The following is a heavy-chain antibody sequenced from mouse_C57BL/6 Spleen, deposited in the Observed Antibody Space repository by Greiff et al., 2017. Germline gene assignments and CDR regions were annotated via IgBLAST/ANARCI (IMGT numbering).Heavy chain of an antibody. Sequence: VQLQGSGAELVKPGASVKLSCKASGYTFTEYTIHWVKQRAGQGLEWIGWFYPGSGSIKYNEKFKDKATLTAYKSSSTVYMELSRMTSEDSAVYFCARHEYGSSPYYAMDYWGQGTSVTVSS. V-gene: IGHV1-62-2*01. CDR2: FYPGSGSI. J-gene: IGHJ4*01. CDR1: GYTFTEYT. D-gene: IGHD1-1*01. CDR3: ARHEYGSSPYYAMDY.